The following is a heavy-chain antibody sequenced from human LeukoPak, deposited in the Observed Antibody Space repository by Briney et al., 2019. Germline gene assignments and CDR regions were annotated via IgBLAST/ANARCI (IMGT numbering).Heavy chain of an antibody. CDR1: GYTFTSYG. CDR2: ISAYNGNT. Sequence: ASVKVSCKASGYTFTSYGISWVRQAPGQGLEWMGWISAYNGNTNYAQKLQGRVTMTTDTSTSAAYMELRSLRSDDTAVYYCARDRNWGFRSNPGYWGQGTLVTVSS. J-gene: IGHJ4*02. D-gene: IGHD4-11*01. V-gene: IGHV1-18*01. CDR3: ARDRNWGFRSNPGY.